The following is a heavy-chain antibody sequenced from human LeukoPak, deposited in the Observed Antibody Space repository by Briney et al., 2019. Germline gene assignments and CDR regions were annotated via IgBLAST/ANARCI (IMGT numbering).Heavy chain of an antibody. V-gene: IGHV4-31*03. CDR2: IYKTGST. CDR1: GDSITSGGYY. D-gene: IGHD1-26*01. Sequence: PSQTLSLTCTVSGDSITSGGYYWSWIRQRPGKGLEWIGYIYKTGSTYYNPSLKSRATMSVDTSRNQFSLKVNSVTAADTAVYYCAKDAGSTVGAPFDYWGQGTLVTVSS. CDR3: AKDAGSTVGAPFDY. J-gene: IGHJ4*02.